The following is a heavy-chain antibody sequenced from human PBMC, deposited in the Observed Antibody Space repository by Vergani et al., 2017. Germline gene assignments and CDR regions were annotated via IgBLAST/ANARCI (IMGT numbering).Heavy chain of an antibody. D-gene: IGHD3-10*01. CDR1: GSPVSGHY. V-gene: IGHV3-66*02. Sequence: ELQLVESGGGFVQPGGSLRLSCAASGSPVSGHYITWAPPAPGKGLEWVSHIYSGDETYYADSVKGRVTISRDTSKNTLHLKINNLRVEDTAVYYCARGNYYGSGTYVDPWGQGTLVTVSS. CDR2: IYSGDET. CDR3: ARGNYYGSGTYVDP. J-gene: IGHJ5*02.